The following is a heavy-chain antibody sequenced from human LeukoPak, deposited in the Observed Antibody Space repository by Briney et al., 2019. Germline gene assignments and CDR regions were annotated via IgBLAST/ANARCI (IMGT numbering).Heavy chain of an antibody. D-gene: IGHD1-26*01. CDR2: ISSSGITI. J-gene: IGHJ4*02. Sequence: GGSLRLSCAASGFTLSSYEMNWVRQAPGKGLEWVSYISSSGITIYYADSVKGRFTISRDNAKNSLYLQMNSLRAEDTAVYYCARDFRGGSYVVGYWGQGTLVTVSS. CDR3: ARDFRGGSYVVGY. CDR1: GFTLSSYE. V-gene: IGHV3-48*03.